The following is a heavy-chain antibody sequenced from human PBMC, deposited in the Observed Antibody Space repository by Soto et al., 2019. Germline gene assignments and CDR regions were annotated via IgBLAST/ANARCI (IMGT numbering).Heavy chain of an antibody. Sequence: QLQLQESGSGLVKPSQTLSLTCAVSGGSISSGGYSWSWIRQPPGKGLEWIGYIYHSGSTYYNPSLKSRVTISVDRSKNQFSLKLSSVAAADTAVYYCGRTAYGSSQALYNWFDPWGQGTLVTVSS. V-gene: IGHV4-30-2*01. CDR3: GRTAYGSSQALYNWFDP. CDR2: IYHSGST. J-gene: IGHJ5*02. D-gene: IGHD6-6*01. CDR1: GGSISSGGYS.